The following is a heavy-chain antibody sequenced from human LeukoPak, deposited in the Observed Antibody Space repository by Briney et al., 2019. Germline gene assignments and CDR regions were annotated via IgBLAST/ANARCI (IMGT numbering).Heavy chain of an antibody. CDR3: ARGLRGYSFCDY. CDR1: GFTFSSYA. CDR2: ISYDGSNK. Sequence: GGSLRLSCAASGFTFSSYAMHWVRQAPGKGLEWVAVISYDGSNKYYADSVKGRFTISRDNSENTLYLQMNSLRAEDTAVYYCARGLRGYSFCDYWGQGTLVTAPS. D-gene: IGHD5-18*01. J-gene: IGHJ4*02. V-gene: IGHV3-30-3*01.